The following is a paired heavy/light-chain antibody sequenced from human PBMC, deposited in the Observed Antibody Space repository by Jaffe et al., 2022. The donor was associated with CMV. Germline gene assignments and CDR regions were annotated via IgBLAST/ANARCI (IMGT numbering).Light chain of an antibody. J-gene: IGKJ2*01. Sequence: DIQMTQSPSSLSASVGDRVTITCRASQSISSYLNWYQQKPGKAPKLLIYAASSLQSGVPSRFSGSGSGTDFTLTISSLQPEDFATYYCQQSYSTPSMYTFGQGTKLEIK. CDR3: QQSYSTPSMYT. CDR1: QSISSY. CDR2: AAS. V-gene: IGKV1-39*01.
Heavy chain of an antibody. CDR2: INPNSGGT. D-gene: IGHD1-26*01. V-gene: IGHV1-2*04. J-gene: IGHJ3*02. CDR1: GYTFTGYY. Sequence: QVQLVQSGAEVKKPGASVKVSCKASGYTFTGYYMHWVRQAPGQGLEWMGWINPNSGGTNYAQKFQGWVTMTRDTSISTAYMELSRLRSDDTAVYYCARDLAGEAVGATKGAFDIWGQGTMVTVSS. CDR3: ARDLAGEAVGATKGAFDI.